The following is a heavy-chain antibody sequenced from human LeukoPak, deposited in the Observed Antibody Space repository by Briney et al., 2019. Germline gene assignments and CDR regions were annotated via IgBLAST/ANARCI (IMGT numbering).Heavy chain of an antibody. Sequence: SETLSLTCTVSGGSVSSSSYYWGWIRQPPGKGLEWIGYIYYSGSTYYNPSLKSRVTMSVDTSKNQFSLKLSSVTAADTAVYYCARRTTGTHXDAFDXXXXXTVVTV. J-gene: IGHJ3*02. D-gene: IGHD1-1*01. V-gene: IGHV4-39*01. CDR2: IYYSGST. CDR3: ARRTTGTHXDAFDX. CDR1: GGSVSSSSYY.